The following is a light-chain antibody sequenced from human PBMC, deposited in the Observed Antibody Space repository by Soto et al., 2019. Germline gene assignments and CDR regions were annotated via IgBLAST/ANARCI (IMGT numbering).Light chain of an antibody. CDR3: SSYTSDSSYV. Sequence: QSVLTQPASVSGSPGQSITISCTGTSSDVGGYNFVSWYQQHPGKAPKLMIYEVSNRPSGVSNRFSGSKSGNTASLTISGLQAEDEDDYYCSSYTSDSSYVFVSATKVT. J-gene: IGLJ1*01. V-gene: IGLV2-14*01. CDR1: SSDVGGYNF. CDR2: EVS.